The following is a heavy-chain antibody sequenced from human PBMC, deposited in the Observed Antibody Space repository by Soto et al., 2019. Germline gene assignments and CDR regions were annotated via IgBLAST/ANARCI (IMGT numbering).Heavy chain of an antibody. J-gene: IGHJ3*02. CDR3: ARFGSLPEIANWRPDPNEAFDI. V-gene: IGHV1-46*01. D-gene: IGHD1-20*01. CDR1: GFTFACCY. Sequence: GASVKVSCEASGFTFACCYMHWVRQSTRQGLEWMGIINPSGGSTSYAQKFQGRVTMTSDTSTSTVYMELSSLRSEDTAVYYCARFGSLPEIANWRPDPNEAFDIWGQGAMVTVSS. CDR2: INPSGGST.